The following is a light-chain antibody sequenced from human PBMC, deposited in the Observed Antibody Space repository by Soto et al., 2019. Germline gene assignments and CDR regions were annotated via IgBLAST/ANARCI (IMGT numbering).Light chain of an antibody. CDR3: QQGKSFPLT. V-gene: IGKV1-12*01. Sequence: DIQMTQSPSSVSASVGDRVTITCRASQDINKWLAWYQQKPGLAPNPEIYTASRLHGGGPSRFSGSASGTDFTLTISSLQPEDVATYYCQQGKSFPLTFGGGTKVDIK. CDR2: TAS. J-gene: IGKJ4*01. CDR1: QDINKW.